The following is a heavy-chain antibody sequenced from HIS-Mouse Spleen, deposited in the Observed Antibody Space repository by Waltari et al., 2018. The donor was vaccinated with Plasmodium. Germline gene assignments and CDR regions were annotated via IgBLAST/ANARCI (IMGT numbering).Heavy chain of an antibody. CDR2: IDPGDSDT. D-gene: IGHD3-3*01. J-gene: IGHJ4*02. Sequence: EVQLVQSGAEVKKPGESLKISCKGSGYSFTSYWIGWVRQMPGKGLEWMGIIDPGDSDTRYSPSFQGQVTISADKSISTAYLQWSSLKASDTAMYYCARHSPYYDFWSGYYRGYFDYWGQGTLVTVSS. CDR3: ARHSPYYDFWSGYYRGYFDY. CDR1: GYSFTSYW. V-gene: IGHV5-51*01.